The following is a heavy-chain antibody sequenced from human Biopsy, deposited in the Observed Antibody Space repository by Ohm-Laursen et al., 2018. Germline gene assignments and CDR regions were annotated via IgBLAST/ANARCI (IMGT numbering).Heavy chain of an antibody. D-gene: IGHD3-3*01. CDR2: IYYSGNT. J-gene: IGHJ4*02. CDR3: ARQVDFWSGYVDY. CDR1: GGSISDSTYH. V-gene: IGHV4-39*01. Sequence: GTLSLTCTVSGGSISDSTYHWGWIRQSPGKGLEWIGNIYYSGNTDYSPSLKSLVTISEDTTNNQFSLKMRSETAADTAVYYCARQVDFWSGYVDYWGQGTLVAVSS.